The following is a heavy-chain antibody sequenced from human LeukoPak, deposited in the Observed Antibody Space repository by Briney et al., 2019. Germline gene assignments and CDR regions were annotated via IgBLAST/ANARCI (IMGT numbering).Heavy chain of an antibody. CDR2: ISSSSSYI. Sequence: GGSLRLSCAASGFTFSSYSMTWVRQAPGKGLEWVSSISSSSSYIYYADSVKGRFTISRDNAKNSLYLQMNSLRAEDTAVYYCARGTLPGAYCGGDCYRPSDAFDIWGQGTMVTVSS. CDR3: ARGTLPGAYCGGDCYRPSDAFDI. V-gene: IGHV3-21*01. D-gene: IGHD2-21*02. J-gene: IGHJ3*02. CDR1: GFTFSSYS.